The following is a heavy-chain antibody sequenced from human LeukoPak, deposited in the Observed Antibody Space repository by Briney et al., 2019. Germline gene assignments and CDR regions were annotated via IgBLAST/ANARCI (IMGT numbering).Heavy chain of an antibody. CDR2: ISGSGGST. CDR1: GFTFSNYA. J-gene: IGHJ4*02. D-gene: IGHD6-19*01. V-gene: IGHV3-23*01. Sequence: GRSLRLSCAASGFTFSNYAMSWVRQVPGKGLEWVSTISGSGGSTYYADSLKGRFTISRDNSKNTLFLQMNSLRAEDTAVYYCAKDGLCPNVCPTKIAVAGYFDYWGQGILVTVSS. CDR3: AKDGLCPNVCPTKIAVAGYFDY.